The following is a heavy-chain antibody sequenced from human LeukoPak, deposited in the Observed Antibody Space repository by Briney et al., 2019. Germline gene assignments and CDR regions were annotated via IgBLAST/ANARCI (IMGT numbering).Heavy chain of an antibody. Sequence: GGSLRLSCAASGFTFSSYGMNWVRQAPGKGLEWVSFISTSDTIIYYADSVKGRFTISRDNAKNSLYLQMNSLRAEDTAVYYCARDNKVVVGTHAFDIWGQGTMVTVSS. J-gene: IGHJ3*02. V-gene: IGHV3-48*03. CDR1: GFTFSSYG. CDR2: ISTSDTII. D-gene: IGHD3-22*01. CDR3: ARDNKVVVGTHAFDI.